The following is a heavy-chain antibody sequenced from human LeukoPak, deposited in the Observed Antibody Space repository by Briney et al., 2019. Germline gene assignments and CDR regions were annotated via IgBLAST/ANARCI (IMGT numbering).Heavy chain of an antibody. D-gene: IGHD3-22*01. CDR2: IYSGGST. J-gene: IGHJ4*02. V-gene: IGHV3-66*01. CDR1: GFTVSSNY. CDR3: AKVIRYYYDSSGYSSFDY. Sequence: GGSLRLSCAASGFTVSSNYMSWVRQAPGKGLEWVSVIYSGGSTYYADSVKGRFTISRDNSKNTLYLQMNSLRAEDTAVYYCAKVIRYYYDSSGYSSFDYWGQGTLVTV.